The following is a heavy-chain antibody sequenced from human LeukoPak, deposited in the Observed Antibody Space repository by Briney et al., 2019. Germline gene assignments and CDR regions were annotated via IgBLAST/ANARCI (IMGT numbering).Heavy chain of an antibody. J-gene: IGHJ5*02. CDR3: ARGHDFWSGYWVNWFDP. D-gene: IGHD3-3*01. CDR1: GGSISSGGYY. V-gene: IGHV4-31*03. Sequence: KTSETLSLTCTVSGGSISSGGYYWSWIRQHPGKDLEWIGYIYYSGSTYYNPSLKSRVTISVDTSKNQFSLKLSSVTAADTAVYYCARGHDFWSGYWVNWFDPWGQGTLVTVSS. CDR2: IYYSGST.